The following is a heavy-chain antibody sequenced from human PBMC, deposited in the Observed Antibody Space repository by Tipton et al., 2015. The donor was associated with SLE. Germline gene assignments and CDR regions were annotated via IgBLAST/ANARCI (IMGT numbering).Heavy chain of an antibody. D-gene: IGHD1-26*01. CDR3: AKDSGTYYFDF. CDR1: DGSIDRYF. CDR2: INNTGST. Sequence: LRLSCTVSDGSIDRYFWNWIRQPPGKGLEWIGYINNTGSTNYNPSLKSRVTMSIDTSKNQFSLKLSSVTAADTAVYYCAKDSGTYYFDFWGQGVLVNVSS. J-gene: IGHJ4*02. V-gene: IGHV4-59*01.